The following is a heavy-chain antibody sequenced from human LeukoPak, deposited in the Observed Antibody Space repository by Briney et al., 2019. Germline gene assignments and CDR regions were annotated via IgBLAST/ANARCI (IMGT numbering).Heavy chain of an antibody. CDR2: IYHSGST. CDR1: GGSISSGGYY. J-gene: IGHJ3*02. Sequence: SQTLSLTCTVSGGSISSGGYYWSWIRQPPGKGLEWIGYIYHSGSTYYNLSLKSRVTISVDRSKNQFSLKLSSVTAADTAVYYCARDGGGSGYYAPGAFDIWGQGTMVTVSS. D-gene: IGHD3-3*01. V-gene: IGHV4-30-2*01. CDR3: ARDGGGSGYYAPGAFDI.